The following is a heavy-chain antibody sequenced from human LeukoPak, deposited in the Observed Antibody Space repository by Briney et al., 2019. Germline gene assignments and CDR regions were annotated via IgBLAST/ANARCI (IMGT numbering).Heavy chain of an antibody. J-gene: IGHJ6*03. Sequence: GGSLRLSCAASGFTFDDYGMSWVRQAPGKGLEWVSAISGSGGSTYYADSVKGRFTISRDNSKNTLYLQMNSLRAEDTAVYYCAKYGDSGSYSFYYYYYMDVWGKGTTVTVSS. V-gene: IGHV3-23*01. CDR1: GFTFDDYG. CDR3: AKYGDSGSYSFYYYYYMDV. CDR2: ISGSGGST. D-gene: IGHD1-26*01.